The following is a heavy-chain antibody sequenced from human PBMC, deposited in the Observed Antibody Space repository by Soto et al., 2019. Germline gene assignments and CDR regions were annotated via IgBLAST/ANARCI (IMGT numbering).Heavy chain of an antibody. V-gene: IGHV4-4*09. CDR3: ARGPSGDKIDY. D-gene: IGHD7-27*01. CDR1: GGSISSYC. J-gene: IGHJ4*02. Sequence: TSETLSLTCTVSGGSISSYCWSWIRQSPDKGLEWIGHIYDGGTTYSSPSLKGRVTISADTSETQFSLKLSSVSAADTAVYYCARGPSGDKIDYWGQGIQVTVSS. CDR2: IYDGGTT.